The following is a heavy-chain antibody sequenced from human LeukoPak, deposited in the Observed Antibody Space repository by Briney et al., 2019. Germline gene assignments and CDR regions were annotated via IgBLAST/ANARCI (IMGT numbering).Heavy chain of an antibody. CDR2: IWYDGSNK. J-gene: IGHJ4*02. CDR1: GFTFSSYG. D-gene: IGHD3-10*01. Sequence: PGGSLRLSCAASGFTFSSYGMHWVRQAPGKGLEWVAVIWYDGSNKYYADSVKGRFTISRDNSKNTLYLQMNSLRAEDTAVYYCARSYYGSGSSLTGYWGQGTLVTVSS. V-gene: IGHV3-33*01. CDR3: ARSYYGSGSSLTGY.